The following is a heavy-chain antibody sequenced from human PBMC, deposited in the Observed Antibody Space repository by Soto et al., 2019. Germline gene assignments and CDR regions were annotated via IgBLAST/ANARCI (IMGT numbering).Heavy chain of an antibody. J-gene: IGHJ6*02. Sequence: ILSCTASGFTFGDYAMSWFRQAPGKGLEWVGFIRSKAYGGTTEYAASVKGRFTISRDDSKSIAYLQMNSLKTEDTAVYYCTRGDIGLFYGMDVWGQGTTVTVSS. CDR3: TRGDIGLFYGMDV. V-gene: IGHV3-49*03. CDR2: IRSKAYGGTT. D-gene: IGHD2-15*01. CDR1: GFTFGDYA.